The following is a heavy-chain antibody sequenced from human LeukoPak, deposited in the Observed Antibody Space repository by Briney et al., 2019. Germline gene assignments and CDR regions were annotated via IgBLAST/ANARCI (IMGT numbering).Heavy chain of an antibody. CDR1: GFTVSSNY. V-gene: IGHV3-66*01. CDR3: ARDEQWLAPENAFDI. J-gene: IGHJ3*02. CDR2: IYSGGST. Sequence: GGSLRLSCAASGFTVSSNYMSWVRQAPGKGLEWVSVIYSGGSTYYADSVKGRFTISRDNSKNTLYLQMNSLRAEDTAVYYCARDEQWLAPENAFDIWGQGTMVTVSS. D-gene: IGHD6-19*01.